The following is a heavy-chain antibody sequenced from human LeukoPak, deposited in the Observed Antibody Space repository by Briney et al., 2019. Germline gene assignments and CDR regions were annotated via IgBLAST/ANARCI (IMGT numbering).Heavy chain of an antibody. D-gene: IGHD3-22*01. CDR1: GGSFSGYY. J-gene: IGHJ4*02. V-gene: IGHV4-34*01. Sequence: PSETQSLTCAVYGGSFSGYYWSWIRQPPGKGLEWIGEINHSGCTNYNPSLKSRVTISVDTSKNQFSLKLSSVTAADTAVYYCARLWLSYDSSGYYSDYWGQGTVVTVSS. CDR2: INHSGCT. CDR3: ARLWLSYDSSGYYSDY.